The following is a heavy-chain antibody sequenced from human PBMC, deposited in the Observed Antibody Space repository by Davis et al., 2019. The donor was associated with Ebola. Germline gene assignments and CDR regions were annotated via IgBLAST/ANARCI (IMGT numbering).Heavy chain of an antibody. CDR3: ARHLPFWARGSSVAGAFDI. CDR1: GFTVSSNY. V-gene: IGHV3-53*01. CDR2: IYSGGST. D-gene: IGHD3-16*01. J-gene: IGHJ3*02. Sequence: PGGSLRLSCAASGFTVSSNYMSWVRQAPGKGLEWVSVIYSGGSTYYADSVKGRFTISRDNSKNTLYLQMNSLRAEDTAVYYCARHLPFWARGSSVAGAFDIWGQGTMVTVSS.